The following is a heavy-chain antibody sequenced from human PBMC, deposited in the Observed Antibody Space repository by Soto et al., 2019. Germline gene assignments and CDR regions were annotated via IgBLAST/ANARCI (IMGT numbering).Heavy chain of an antibody. J-gene: IGHJ6*02. CDR2: IIPIFGTA. D-gene: IGHD3-22*01. CDR3: ARDTYDSSGFNYYYGMDV. V-gene: IGHV1-69*01. Sequence: QVQLVQSGAEVKKPGSSVKVSCKASGGTFSSYAISWVRQAPGQGLEWMGGIIPIFGTANYAQKFQGRVTITADESTSTAYMELSSLRSEDTAVYYCARDTYDSSGFNYYYGMDVWGQGTTVTVSS. CDR1: GGTFSSYA.